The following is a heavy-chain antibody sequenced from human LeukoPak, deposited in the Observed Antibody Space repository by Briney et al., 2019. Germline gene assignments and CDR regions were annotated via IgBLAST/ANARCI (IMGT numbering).Heavy chain of an antibody. CDR2: IKGDGSDN. V-gene: IGHV3-7*04. CDR1: GFTFSSYW. Sequence: PGGSPRPSCAASGFTFSSYWMSWVRQAPGKGLEWVANIKGDGSDNHHVDSVRGRFTISRDNAKNSLYLQMNSLRAEDTAVYYCARDLGYYRADYWGQGTLVTVSS. J-gene: IGHJ4*02. CDR3: ARDLGYYRADY. D-gene: IGHD1-26*01.